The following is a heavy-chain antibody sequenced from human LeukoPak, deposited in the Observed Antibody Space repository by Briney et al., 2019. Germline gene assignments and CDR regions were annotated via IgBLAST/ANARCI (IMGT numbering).Heavy chain of an antibody. CDR1: GGSIGSGNFY. Sequence: SETLSLTCTVCGGSIGSGNFYWKWIRQPPGKGLEWIVSIYYSGSTYYNPSLKSRVTISVDTSKNQFSRKLSSVTAADTALYYCARNLYCTSTSCYKDYYYYMDVCGKGTTVTVSS. CDR3: ARNLYCTSTSCYKDYYYYMDV. CDR2: IYYSGST. J-gene: IGHJ6*03. V-gene: IGHV4-39*07. D-gene: IGHD2-2*02.